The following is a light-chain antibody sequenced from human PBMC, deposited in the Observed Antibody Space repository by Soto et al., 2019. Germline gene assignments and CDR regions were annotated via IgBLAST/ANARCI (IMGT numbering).Light chain of an antibody. CDR2: EVT. CDR1: SSDVGGYNY. CDR3: SSYAGSNHFGYV. V-gene: IGLV2-8*01. Sequence: QSALTQPPSASGSPGQSVTISCTGTSSDVGGYNYVSWYQQHPGKAPKLMIYEVTKRPSGVPDRFSGSKSGNTASLTVSGLQAEDEADYYCSSYAGSNHFGYVFGTGTKVTVL. J-gene: IGLJ1*01.